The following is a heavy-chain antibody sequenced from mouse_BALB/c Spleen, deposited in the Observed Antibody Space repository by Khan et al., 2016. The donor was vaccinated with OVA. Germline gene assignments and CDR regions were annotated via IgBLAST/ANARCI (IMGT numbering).Heavy chain of an antibody. V-gene: IGHV1-84*02. CDR2: IYPGTVKT. CDR1: GYSFTDYY. J-gene: IGHJ3*01. Sequence: QVQLQQSGPEVVKPGASVKISCKASGYSFTDYYINWVKQKPGQGLEWIGWIYPGTVKTNYNEKFKGKATLTVDTSSSTAYMQLSSLTSADTAVYFCATGFGYWGQGTLVTVSP. CDR3: ATGFGY.